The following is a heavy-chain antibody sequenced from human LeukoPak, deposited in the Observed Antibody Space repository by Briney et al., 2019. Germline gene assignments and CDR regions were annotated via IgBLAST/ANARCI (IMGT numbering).Heavy chain of an antibody. J-gene: IGHJ5*02. D-gene: IGHD3-22*01. CDR2: MYYSGST. V-gene: IGHV4-30-4*01. CDR1: GGSISSGDYY. CDR3: ARPYYYDSRIDP. Sequence: PSQTLSLTCTVSGGSISSGDYYWSCIRQPPGTGLEWIAYMYYSGSTYYNPSLKSRVTMSAATSKNQLSLKLSSVTAADTAVYYCARPYYYDSRIDPWGQGILVTVSS.